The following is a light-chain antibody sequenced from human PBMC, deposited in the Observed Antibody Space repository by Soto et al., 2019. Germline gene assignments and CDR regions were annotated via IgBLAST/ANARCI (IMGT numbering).Light chain of an antibody. CDR2: GAS. Sequence: EIVLTQFPGTLSLSPGERATLSCRASQSVASNYLAWYQQRPGQPPNLLIFGASNRAPGIPDRFSGSGSGTDFTLTISRLEPEDFAVYYCQQYGSSIQTFGQGTKVDIK. CDR3: QQYGSSIQT. V-gene: IGKV3-20*01. CDR1: QSVASNY. J-gene: IGKJ1*01.